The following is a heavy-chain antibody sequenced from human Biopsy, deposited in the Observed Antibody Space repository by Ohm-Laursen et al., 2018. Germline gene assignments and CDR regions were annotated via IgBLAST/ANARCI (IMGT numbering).Heavy chain of an antibody. Sequence: ASVKVSCKASGYTSPIFGISWGRQAPGQGLEWMGWISANNGNRNYAQKFQGRVTMTTATSTSTAYMELRSLRSDDKDVYFCEREEDNSGYDYYGMDVWGQGTTVTVSS. CDR2: ISANNGNR. V-gene: IGHV1-18*01. D-gene: IGHD3-22*01. CDR3: EREEDNSGYDYYGMDV. CDR1: GYTSPIFG. J-gene: IGHJ6*02.